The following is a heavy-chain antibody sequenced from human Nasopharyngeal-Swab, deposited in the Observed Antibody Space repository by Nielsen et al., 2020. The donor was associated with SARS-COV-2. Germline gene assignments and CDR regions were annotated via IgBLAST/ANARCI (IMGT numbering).Heavy chain of an antibody. CDR1: GFTFSRYT. D-gene: IGHD3-22*01. CDR3: ASTPLDSSGYYYAFHY. J-gene: IGHJ4*02. Sequence: GESLKISCAASGFTFSRYTMHWVRQAPGKGLEWVAVISYDGSNKYYAYSVKGRFTISRDISKNTLYLQMNSLRAEDTAVFYCASTPLDSSGYYYAFHYWGRGTLVTVSS. V-gene: IGHV3-30-3*01. CDR2: ISYDGSNK.